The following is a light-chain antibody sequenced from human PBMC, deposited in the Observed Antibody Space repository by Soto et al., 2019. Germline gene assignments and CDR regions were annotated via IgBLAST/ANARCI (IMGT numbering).Light chain of an antibody. CDR1: SSNIGNNY. Sequence: QSVLTQPPSVSAAPGQTVTISCSGSSSNIGNNYVSWYQQFPGTAPKLLIYENNKRPSGIPDRFSGSKSGTSATLGITGLQTGDEADYYCGTWDSSLSAGGVFGGGTKLTVL. CDR3: GTWDSSLSAGGV. CDR2: ENN. V-gene: IGLV1-51*02. J-gene: IGLJ3*02.